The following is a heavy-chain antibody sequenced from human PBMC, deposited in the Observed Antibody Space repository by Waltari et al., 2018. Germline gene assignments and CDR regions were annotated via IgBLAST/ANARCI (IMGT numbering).Heavy chain of an antibody. V-gene: IGHV4-59*01. CDR3: ARGLPLYGSGSVFLDY. D-gene: IGHD3-10*01. Sequence: QVQLQESGPGLVKPSETLSLTCTVSGGSISSYYWSWIRQPTGKGLEWIGYIYYSGSTNYNPSLKVRVTISVDTSKNQFSLKLSSVTAADTAVYYCARGLPLYGSGSVFLDYWGQGTLVTVSS. J-gene: IGHJ4*02. CDR1: GGSISSYY. CDR2: IYYSGST.